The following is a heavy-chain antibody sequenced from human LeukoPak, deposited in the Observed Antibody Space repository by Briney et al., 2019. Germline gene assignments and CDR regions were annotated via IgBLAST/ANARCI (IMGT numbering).Heavy chain of an antibody. Sequence: SETLSLTCTVSGGSISSTSYYWGWIRQPPGKGLEWIGSIYYSGSTYYNPSLKSRVTISVDTSKNQFSLKVSSVTAADTAVYYCARAYEWNEDFYEYWGQGTLVKVSS. CDR3: ARAYEWNEDFYEY. CDR1: GGSISSTSYY. CDR2: IYYSGST. J-gene: IGHJ4*02. D-gene: IGHD1-20*01. V-gene: IGHV4-39*01.